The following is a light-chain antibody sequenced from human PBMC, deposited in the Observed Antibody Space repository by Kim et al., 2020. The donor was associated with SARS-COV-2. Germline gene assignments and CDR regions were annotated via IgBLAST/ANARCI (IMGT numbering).Light chain of an antibody. J-gene: IGLJ2*01. Sequence: QTATLTCIGNNNNVGKQGAAWLQQRQGHPPQLLSDRNNNRPSGISERFSASRSGSAASLTITGLQPEDEADYDCSAWDGSLNAAVFGGGTQLTVL. V-gene: IGLV10-54*01. CDR2: RNN. CDR1: NNNVGKQG. CDR3: SAWDGSLNAAV.